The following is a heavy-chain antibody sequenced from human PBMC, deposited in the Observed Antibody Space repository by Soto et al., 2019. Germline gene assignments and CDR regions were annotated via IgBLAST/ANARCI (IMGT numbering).Heavy chain of an antibody. V-gene: IGHV3-30-3*01. CDR3: ARGIGYCSGGSCYSDY. CDR2: ISYDGSNK. Sequence: GSLRLSCAASGFTFSSYAMHWVRQAPGKGLEWVAVISYDGSNKYYADSVKGRFTISRDNSKNTLYLQMNSLRAEDTAVYYCARGIGYCSGGSCYSDYWGQGTLVTVSS. CDR1: GFTFSSYA. J-gene: IGHJ4*02. D-gene: IGHD2-15*01.